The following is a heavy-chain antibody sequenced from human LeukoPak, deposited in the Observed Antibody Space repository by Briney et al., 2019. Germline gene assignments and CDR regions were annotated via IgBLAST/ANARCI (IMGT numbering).Heavy chain of an antibody. Sequence: PGGSLRLSCAASGFTFSSYGMHWVRQAPGKGLEWVAVISYDGSNKYYADSVRGRFTISRDNSKNTLYLQMNSLRAEDTAVYYCAKEGRYCSGGSCYSSWGQGTLVTVSS. D-gene: IGHD2-15*01. CDR3: AKEGRYCSGGSCYSS. CDR2: ISYDGSNK. V-gene: IGHV3-30*18. J-gene: IGHJ4*02. CDR1: GFTFSSYG.